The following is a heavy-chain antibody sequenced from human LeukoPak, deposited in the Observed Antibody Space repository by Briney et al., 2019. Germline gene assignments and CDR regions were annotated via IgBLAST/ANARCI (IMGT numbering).Heavy chain of an antibody. CDR3: AKGDYYDSSGYYACFDH. D-gene: IGHD3-22*01. CDR1: GFTFSSYA. CDR2: ISGSGGST. V-gene: IGHV3-23*01. J-gene: IGHJ4*02. Sequence: GGSLRLSCAASGFTFSSYAMSWVRQAPGKGLEWVSAISGSGGSTYYADSVKGRFTISRDNSKNTLYLQMNSLRAEDTAVYYCAKGDYYDSSGYYACFDHWGQGTLVTVSS.